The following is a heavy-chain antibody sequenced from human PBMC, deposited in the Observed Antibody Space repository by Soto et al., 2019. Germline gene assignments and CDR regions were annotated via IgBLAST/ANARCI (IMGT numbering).Heavy chain of an antibody. J-gene: IGHJ5*02. CDR1: GFNTRFYS. D-gene: IGHD1-7*01. V-gene: IGHV3-23*01. CDR2: LSRSGGAT. CDR3: SKGEMSTIRNSFDP. Sequence: GGSLRLSCTASGFNTRFYSMSWVRQTPGKGLEWVAALSRSGGATYYADSVRGRFTISRDASRDTLFLQMSNLRAEDTALYYCSKGEMSTIRNSFDPWGQGTLVTVSS.